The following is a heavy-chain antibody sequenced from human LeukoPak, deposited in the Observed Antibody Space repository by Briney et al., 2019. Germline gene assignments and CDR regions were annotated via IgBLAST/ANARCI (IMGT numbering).Heavy chain of an antibody. J-gene: IGHJ4*02. Sequence: GASVKVSCKASGYTFTAWFIHWVRQAPGQGLEWMGWIKISTGVTHCAQKFEGRVTMTRDTSIDTAYMELSSLRSDDTAVYYCARSTGRAREDSWGQGALITVSS. V-gene: IGHV1-2*02. CDR3: ARSTGRAREDS. D-gene: IGHD1-1*01. CDR2: IKISTGVT. CDR1: GYTFTAWF.